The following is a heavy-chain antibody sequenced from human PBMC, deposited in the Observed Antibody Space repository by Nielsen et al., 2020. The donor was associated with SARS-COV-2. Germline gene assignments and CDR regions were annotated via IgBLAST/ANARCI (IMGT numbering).Heavy chain of an antibody. CDR2: ISYEGTKK. CDR3: AKRRAVFMLTFGGEGAMDV. J-gene: IGHJ6*02. V-gene: IGHV3-30*18. D-gene: IGHD3-16*01. CDR1: GFTFNNYG. Sequence: GGSLRLSCEASGFTFNNYGFYWVRQAPGKGLEWVASISYEGTKKYYGDSLTGRFTVSRDTSKNTVYLQMNSLSAEDTAVYYCAKRRAVFMLTFGGEGAMDVWGQGTTVTVPS.